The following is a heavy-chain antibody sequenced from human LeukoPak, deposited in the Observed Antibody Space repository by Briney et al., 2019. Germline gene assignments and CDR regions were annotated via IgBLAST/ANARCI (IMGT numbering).Heavy chain of an antibody. J-gene: IGHJ4*02. D-gene: IGHD4-23*01. V-gene: IGHV4-31*03. Sequence: SQTLSLTCTVSGGSISSGGYYWSWIRQHPGKGLEWIGYIHYSGSTYYNPSLKSRVTISVDTSKNQFSLKLSSVTAADTAVYYCARAATVVTNLDYWGQGTLVTVSS. CDR2: IHYSGST. CDR1: GGSISSGGYY. CDR3: ARAATVVTNLDY.